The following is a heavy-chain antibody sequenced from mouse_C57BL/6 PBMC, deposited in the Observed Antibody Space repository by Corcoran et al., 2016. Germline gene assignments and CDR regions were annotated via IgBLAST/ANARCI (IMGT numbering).Heavy chain of an antibody. V-gene: IGHV1-55*01. J-gene: IGHJ2*01. D-gene: IGHD1-1*01. CDR3: ARWDYGSYYFDY. CDR1: GYTFTSYW. CDR2: IYPGSGST. Sequence: QVQLQQSGPELVKPGASVKISCKASGYTFTSYWITWVKQRPGQGLEWIGDIYPGSGSTNYNEKFKSKATLTVDPSSSTAYMQLSSLTSEDSAVYYCARWDYGSYYFDYWGQGTTLTVSS.